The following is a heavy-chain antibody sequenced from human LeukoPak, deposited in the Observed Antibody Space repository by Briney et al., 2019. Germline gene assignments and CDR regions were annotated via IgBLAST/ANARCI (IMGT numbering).Heavy chain of an antibody. J-gene: IGHJ3*02. V-gene: IGHV1-69*05. Sequence: SVKVSCKASGGTFSSYAISWVRQAPGQGLEWMGRSLPIFGTANYAQKFQGRVTITTDESTSTAYMELSSLRSEDTAVYYCARDVYDIVTGYYNDAFDIWGQGTMVTVSS. CDR1: GGTFSSYA. D-gene: IGHD3-9*01. CDR3: ARDVYDIVTGYYNDAFDI. CDR2: SLPIFGTA.